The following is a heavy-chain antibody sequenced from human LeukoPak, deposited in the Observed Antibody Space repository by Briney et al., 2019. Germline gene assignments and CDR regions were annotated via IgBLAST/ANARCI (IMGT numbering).Heavy chain of an antibody. V-gene: IGHV3-21*01. CDR2: ISSSSSYI. J-gene: IGHJ4*02. CDR1: GFTFSSYS. D-gene: IGHD5-12*01. CDR3: ARDSGGYSGYVFDY. Sequence: GGSLRLSCAASGFTFSSYSMNWVRQAPGKGLEWVSSISSSSSYIYYADSVKGRFTISRDNAKNSLYLQMNSLRAEDTAVYYCARDSGGYSGYVFDYWGQGTLVTVSS.